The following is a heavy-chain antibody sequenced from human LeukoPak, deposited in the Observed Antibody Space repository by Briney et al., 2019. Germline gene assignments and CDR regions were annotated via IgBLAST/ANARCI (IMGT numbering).Heavy chain of an antibody. CDR2: ISGSGGST. Sequence: GGSLRLSCAASGFTFSSYAMSWVRQALGKGLEWVSAISGSGGSTYYADFVKGRFTISRDNSKNTLYLQMNSLRAEDTAVYYCAKEVPRGYLMGGYFDYWGQGTLVTVSS. CDR1: GFTFSSYA. V-gene: IGHV3-23*01. J-gene: IGHJ4*02. D-gene: IGHD5-18*01. CDR3: AKEVPRGYLMGGYFDY.